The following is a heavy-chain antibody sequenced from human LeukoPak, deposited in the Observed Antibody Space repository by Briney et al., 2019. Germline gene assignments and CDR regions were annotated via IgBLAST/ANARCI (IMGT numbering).Heavy chain of an antibody. V-gene: IGHV4-61*01. CDR1: GGSVSSGSYY. CDR3: ARNPTIFGVVTSPREYYFDY. CDR2: IYYSGST. Sequence: SETLSLTCTVSGGSVSSGSYYWSWIRQPPGKRLEWIGYIYYSGSTNCNPSLKSRVTMSVDTSKNQFSLRLNSVTAADTAVYYCARNPTIFGVVTSPREYYFDYWGQGTLVTVSS. J-gene: IGHJ4*02. D-gene: IGHD3-3*01.